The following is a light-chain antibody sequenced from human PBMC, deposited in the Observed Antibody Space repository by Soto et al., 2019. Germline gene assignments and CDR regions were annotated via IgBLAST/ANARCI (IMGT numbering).Light chain of an antibody. CDR2: SAS. CDR1: QSIRSW. J-gene: IGKJ4*01. V-gene: IGKV1-39*01. Sequence: DIQMTQSPSTLSASVGHRVTIACRASQSIRSWLAWYQQKSGKAPKVLIYSASTLQSGVPSRFSGSGSGTDFTLTINSLQPEDFATYYCQQSYNAPRTFGGGTKVDIK. CDR3: QQSYNAPRT.